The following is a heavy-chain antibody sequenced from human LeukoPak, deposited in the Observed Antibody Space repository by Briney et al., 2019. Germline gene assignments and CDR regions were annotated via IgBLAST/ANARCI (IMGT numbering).Heavy chain of an antibody. D-gene: IGHD2-21*02. J-gene: IGHJ4*02. Sequence: ASVKVSCKASGYTFTSYGISWVRQAPGQGLEWMGWISAYNGNTNYTQKLQGRVTMTTDTSTSTAYMELRSLRSDGTDVYYCARGEAYCGGDCPPLDYWGQGTLVTVSS. CDR1: GYTFTSYG. CDR2: ISAYNGNT. CDR3: ARGEAYCGGDCPPLDY. V-gene: IGHV1-18*01.